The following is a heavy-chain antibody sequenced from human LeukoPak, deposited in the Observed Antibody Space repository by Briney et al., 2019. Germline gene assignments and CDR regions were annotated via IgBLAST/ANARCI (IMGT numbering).Heavy chain of an antibody. J-gene: IGHJ6*03. D-gene: IGHD2-15*01. CDR2: IKQDGSEK. Sequence: GGSLRLSCAPSGFTFSSYWMSWVRQAPGKGLEWVANIKQDGSEKYYVDSVKGRFTVSRDNAKNSLYLQMNRLTAEDTAEYYCARGLGCRGGRCYSPYYYYYMDVWGKGTTVTISS. CDR3: ARGLGCRGGRCYSPYYYYYMDV. V-gene: IGHV3-7*01. CDR1: GFTFSSYW.